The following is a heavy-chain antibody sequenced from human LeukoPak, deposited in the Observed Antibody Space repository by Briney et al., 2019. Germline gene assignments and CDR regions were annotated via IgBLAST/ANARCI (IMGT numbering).Heavy chain of an antibody. V-gene: IGHV3-7*03. D-gene: IGHD3-16*01. CDR2: INHNGNVN. J-gene: IGHJ6*02. Sequence: PPGGSLRLSCAASGFTFSSYWMNWARQAPGKGLEWVASINHNGNVNYYVDSVKGRFTISRDNAKNLLYLQMSNLRAEDTAVYFCARGGGLDVWGQGATVTVSS. CDR1: GFTFSSYW. CDR3: ARGGGLDV.